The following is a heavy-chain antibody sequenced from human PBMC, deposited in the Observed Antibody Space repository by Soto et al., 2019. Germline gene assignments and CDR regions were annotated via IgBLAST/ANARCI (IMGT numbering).Heavy chain of an antibody. D-gene: IGHD1-1*01. Sequence: QVHLVQSGAEVKKPGASVKVSCKASGYTFTSYGITWVRQAPGQGLEWMGWISAHNGNTDYAQKLQGRVIVTRDTSTSTAYPELRSLGPDVTAVYYCARGRYGDSWGQGALVTVSS. V-gene: IGHV1-18*01. CDR2: ISAHNGNT. CDR3: ARGRYGDS. CDR1: GYTFTSYG. J-gene: IGHJ4*02.